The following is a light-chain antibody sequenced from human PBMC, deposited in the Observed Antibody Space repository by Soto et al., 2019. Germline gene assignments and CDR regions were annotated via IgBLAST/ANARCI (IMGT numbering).Light chain of an antibody. Sequence: EIVLTQSPGTLTLSPGARATLSCRASQTISNTFLAWYKQRPGQAPRLLIYGASRRAAGIPDRFSGSGSGTDFTLSISRLEPEDFAVYYCQQDGVSPTFGGGTKVDIK. V-gene: IGKV3-20*01. J-gene: IGKJ4*01. CDR3: QQDGVSPT. CDR1: QTISNTF. CDR2: GAS.